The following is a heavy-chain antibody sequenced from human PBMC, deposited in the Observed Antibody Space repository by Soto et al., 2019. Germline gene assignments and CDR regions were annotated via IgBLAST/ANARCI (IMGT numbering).Heavy chain of an antibody. J-gene: IGHJ3*02. CDR1: GFTFSNAW. Sequence: EVQLVESGGGLVKPGGSLRLSCAASGFTFSNAWMSWVRQAPGKGLEWVGRIKSKTDGGTTDYAAPVKGRFTISRDDSKNTLYLQINSLKTEDTAVYYCTTEKRYCSGGSCYSIDDAFDIWGQGTMVTVSS. CDR2: IKSKTDGGTT. D-gene: IGHD2-15*01. CDR3: TTEKRYCSGGSCYSIDDAFDI. V-gene: IGHV3-15*01.